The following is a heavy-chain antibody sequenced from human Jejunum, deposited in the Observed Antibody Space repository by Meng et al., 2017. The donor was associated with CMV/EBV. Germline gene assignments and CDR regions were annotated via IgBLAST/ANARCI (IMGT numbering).Heavy chain of an antibody. CDR1: VSNNY. CDR3: ARVLSSSSTYKYFQYGMDV. CDR2: IYADGRT. Sequence: VSNNYMRWVRQAPGKGLEWVSLIYADGRTYYADSVKSRLTFSRDHSENTLYLQMNSLRVEDTAVYYCARVLSSSSTYKYFQYGMDVWGQGTTVTVSS. D-gene: IGHD6-6*01. J-gene: IGHJ6*02. V-gene: IGHV3-53*01.